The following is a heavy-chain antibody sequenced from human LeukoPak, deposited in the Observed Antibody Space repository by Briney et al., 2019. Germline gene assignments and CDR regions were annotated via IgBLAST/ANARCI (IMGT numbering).Heavy chain of an antibody. CDR3: AGGGFGEAYYYYYMDV. CDR2: ITSDGSST. CDR1: GFTFSIYW. Sequence: GGSLRLSCAASGFTFSIYWMHWLRQAPGKGLEWVSRITSDGSSTIYADSVKGRFTISRDDSKNTLFLQMNSLRAEDTAVYYCAGGGFGEAYYYYYMDVWGKGTTVTVSS. D-gene: IGHD3-10*01. J-gene: IGHJ6*03. V-gene: IGHV3-74*01.